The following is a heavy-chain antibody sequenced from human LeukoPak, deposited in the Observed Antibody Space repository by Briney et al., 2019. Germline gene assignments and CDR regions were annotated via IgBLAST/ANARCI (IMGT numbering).Heavy chain of an antibody. Sequence: GGSLRLSCAASGFIFGSYWMSWVRQAPGKGLEWVANIKQDGSDKYYLTSVRGRFTISRDNAKNSLFLQMNSLRVEDTAVYYCARGGGHLDCWGQGTLVTVSS. CDR1: GFIFGSYW. V-gene: IGHV3-7*03. CDR3: ARGGGHLDC. D-gene: IGHD4-23*01. J-gene: IGHJ4*02. CDR2: IKQDGSDK.